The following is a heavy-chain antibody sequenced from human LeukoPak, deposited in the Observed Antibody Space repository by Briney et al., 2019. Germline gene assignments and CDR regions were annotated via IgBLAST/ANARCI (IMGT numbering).Heavy chain of an antibody. CDR3: ARKGRRGPRGWFDP. Sequence: SETLSLTCAVYGGSFSGYYWSWIRQPPGKGLEWIGEINHSGSTNYNPSLKRRVTISVDTSKNQFSLKLSSVTAADTAVYYCARKGRRGPRGWFDPWGQGTLVTVSS. CDR1: GGSFSGYY. J-gene: IGHJ5*02. V-gene: IGHV4-34*01. D-gene: IGHD1-1*01. CDR2: INHSGST.